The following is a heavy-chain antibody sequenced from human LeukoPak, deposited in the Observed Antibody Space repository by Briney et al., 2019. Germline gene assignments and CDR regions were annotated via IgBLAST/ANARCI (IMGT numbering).Heavy chain of an antibody. CDR2: IYSGGST. CDR3: ARGPYSSSWYTAEVAYFDY. V-gene: IGHV3-53*01. D-gene: IGHD6-13*01. CDR1: GFTVSSNY. J-gene: IGHJ4*02. Sequence: GGSLRLSCAASGFTVSSNYMSWVRQAPGKGLEWVSVIYSGGSTYYADSVKGRFTISRDNSKNTLCLQMNSLRAEDTAVYYCARGPYSSSWYTAEVAYFDYWGQGTLVTVSS.